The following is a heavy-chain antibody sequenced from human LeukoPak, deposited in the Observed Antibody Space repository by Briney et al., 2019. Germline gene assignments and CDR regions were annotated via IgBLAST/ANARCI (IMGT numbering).Heavy chain of an antibody. CDR3: ARVGGSNAFDI. CDR1: GFTFSRYW. J-gene: IGHJ3*02. V-gene: IGHV3-74*01. CDR2: INSDGSST. Sequence: GGSLRLSCAASGFTFSRYWMHWVRQAPGKGLLWVSRINSDGSSTYYADSVKGRFTTSRDNAKNTLSLQMNSLRAEDTAVYYCARVGGSNAFDIWGQGTMVIVSS. D-gene: IGHD1-26*01.